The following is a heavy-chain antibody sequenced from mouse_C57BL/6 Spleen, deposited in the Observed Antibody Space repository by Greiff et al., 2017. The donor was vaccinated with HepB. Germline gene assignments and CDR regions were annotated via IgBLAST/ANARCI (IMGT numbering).Heavy chain of an antibody. Sequence: EVHLVESGGGLVQPGGSMKLSCVASGFTFSNYWMNWVRQSPEKGLEWVAQIRLKSDNYATHYAESVKGRFTISRDDSKSSVYLQMNNLRAEDTGIYYSTRPITTVVAWYFDVWGTGTTVTVSS. J-gene: IGHJ1*03. CDR3: TRPITTVVAWYFDV. CDR2: IRLKSDNYAT. V-gene: IGHV6-3*01. CDR1: GFTFSNYW. D-gene: IGHD1-1*01.